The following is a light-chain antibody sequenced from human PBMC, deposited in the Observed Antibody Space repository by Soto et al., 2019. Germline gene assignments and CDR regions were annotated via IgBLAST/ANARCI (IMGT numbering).Light chain of an antibody. J-gene: IGLJ2*01. CDR2: DGS. CDR1: SSDVGGYNY. Sequence: QSALTQPASVSGSPGQSITISCTGTSSDVGGYNYVSWYQQHPGKAPKLMISDGSNRPSGVSNRFSGSKSGNTASLTISGLQAEDEADYSCSSYTCSSTLVVFGGGTKLTVL. V-gene: IGLV2-14*01. CDR3: SSYTCSSTLVV.